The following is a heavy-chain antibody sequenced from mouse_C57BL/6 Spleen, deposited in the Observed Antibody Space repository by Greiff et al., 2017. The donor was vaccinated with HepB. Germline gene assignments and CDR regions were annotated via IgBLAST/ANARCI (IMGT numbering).Heavy chain of an antibody. Sequence: VQLQESGPELVKPGASVKLSCKASGYTFTSYDINWVKQRPGQGLEWIGWIYPRDGSTKYNEKFKGKATLTVDTSSSTAYMELHSLTSEDSAVYFCARHYSNYVGWFAYWGQGTLVTVSA. CDR2: IYPRDGST. V-gene: IGHV1-85*01. CDR3: ARHYSNYVGWFAY. J-gene: IGHJ3*01. CDR1: GYTFTSYD. D-gene: IGHD2-5*01.